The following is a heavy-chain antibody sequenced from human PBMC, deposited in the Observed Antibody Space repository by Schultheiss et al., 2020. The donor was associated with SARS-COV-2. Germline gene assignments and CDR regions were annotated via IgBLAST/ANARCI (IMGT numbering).Heavy chain of an antibody. J-gene: IGHJ4*02. CDR2: IYYSGST. CDR1: GGSISSGGYY. CDR3: ARTVMGDCSSTSCSGGY. Sequence: SETLSLTCTVSGGSISSGGYYWNWIRQLPGKGLEWIGYIYYSGSTYYNPSLKSRVTISVDTSKNQFSLKLSSVTAADTAVYYCARTVMGDCSSTSCSGGYWGQGTLVTVSS. V-gene: IGHV4-31*03. D-gene: IGHD2-2*01.